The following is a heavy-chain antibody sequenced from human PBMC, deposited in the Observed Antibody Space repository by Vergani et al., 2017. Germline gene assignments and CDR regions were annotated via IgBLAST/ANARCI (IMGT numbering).Heavy chain of an antibody. Sequence: VQSGPEVKEPGASVKVSCLVSGYTFTDFFLAWVRQFPGERPEWMGGINSTGSRRYVEQFEGRVTMTTDTSLKTIFLEMTGLRSDDTAVYYCVRSRSFYFDKWGQETLITVSS. V-gene: IGHV1-2*02. CDR3: VRSRSFYFDK. J-gene: IGHJ4*02. CDR1: GYTFTDFF. CDR2: INSTGSR.